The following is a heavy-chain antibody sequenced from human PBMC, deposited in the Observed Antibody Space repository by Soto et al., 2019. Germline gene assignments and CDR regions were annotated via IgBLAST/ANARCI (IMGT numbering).Heavy chain of an antibody. D-gene: IGHD3-3*01. Sequence: ASVKVSCKVSGYTLTELSMHWVRQAPGKGLEWMGGFDPEDGETIYAQKFQGRVTMTEDTSTDTAYMELSSLRSEDTAVYYCATNNRITIFGVVKVDYWGQGTLVTVSS. CDR2: FDPEDGET. J-gene: IGHJ4*02. CDR1: GYTLTELS. V-gene: IGHV1-24*01. CDR3: ATNNRITIFGVVKVDY.